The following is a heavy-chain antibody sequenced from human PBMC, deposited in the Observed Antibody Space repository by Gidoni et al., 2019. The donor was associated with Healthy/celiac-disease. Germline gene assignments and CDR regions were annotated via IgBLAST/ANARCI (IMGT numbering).Heavy chain of an antibody. J-gene: IGHJ4*02. CDR2: INHSGST. CDR1: GGSVSGYY. CDR3: SRFLRGKTKFFDY. Sequence: QVQLQQWGAGLMKPSETLSLTCAVYGGSVSGYYWSWIRQPPGKGLEWIGEINHSGSTNYNRSLKSRVTISVDTSKNQFTLKLSSVTAADTAVYYCSRFLRGKTKFFDYWGQGTLVTVSS. D-gene: IGHD3-16*01. V-gene: IGHV4-34*01.